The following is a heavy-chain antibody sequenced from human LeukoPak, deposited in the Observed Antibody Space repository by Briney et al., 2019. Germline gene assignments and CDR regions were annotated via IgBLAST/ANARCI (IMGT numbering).Heavy chain of an antibody. Sequence: GESLKISCKGSGYSFISYWIGRVRQMPGKGLEWMGIIYPGGSDTRYSPSFQGQVTISADKSISTAYLQWSSLKASDTAMYYCARALYYYDSSGYLYYFDYWGQGTLVTVSS. CDR2: IYPGGSDT. D-gene: IGHD3-22*01. V-gene: IGHV5-51*01. J-gene: IGHJ4*02. CDR3: ARALYYYDSSGYLYYFDY. CDR1: GYSFISYW.